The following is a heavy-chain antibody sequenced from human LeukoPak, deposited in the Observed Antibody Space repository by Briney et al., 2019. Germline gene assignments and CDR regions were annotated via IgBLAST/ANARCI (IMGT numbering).Heavy chain of an antibody. J-gene: IGHJ4*02. Sequence: PGRSLRLSCAASGFTFSSYGMHWVRQAPGKGLEWVAAIWYDGSNKYYADSVKGRFTISRDNSKNTLYLQMNSLRAEDTAVYYCARTKSDRYYYDSSGYLDYWGQGTLVTVSS. CDR3: ARTKSDRYYYDSSGYLDY. CDR1: GFTFSSYG. CDR2: IWYDGSNK. D-gene: IGHD3-22*01. V-gene: IGHV3-33*01.